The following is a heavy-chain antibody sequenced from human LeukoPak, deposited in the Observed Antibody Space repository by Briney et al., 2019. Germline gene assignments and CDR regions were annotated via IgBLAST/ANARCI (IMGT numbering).Heavy chain of an antibody. CDR3: VRHRSSSWSCDS. Sequence: SETLSLTCAVYSGSFSGYYWSWISQPPGKGLEWIGEINHSGSTNYNPSLKSRVIISVDTSKNQFSLKLSSVTAADTGVYYCVRHRSSSWSCDSWGQGTLVTVSS. J-gene: IGHJ4*02. CDR2: INHSGST. CDR1: SGSFSGYY. D-gene: IGHD6-13*01. V-gene: IGHV4-34*01.